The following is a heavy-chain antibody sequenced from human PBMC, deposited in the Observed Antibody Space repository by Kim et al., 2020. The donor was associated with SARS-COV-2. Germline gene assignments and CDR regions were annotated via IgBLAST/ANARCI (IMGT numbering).Heavy chain of an antibody. V-gene: IGHV1-58*01. D-gene: IGHD6-13*01. J-gene: IGHJ6*02. CDR3: AAGRTDLAAAGHYYYYGMDV. CDR1: GFTFTSSA. CDR2: IVVGSGNT. Sequence: SVKVSCKASGFTFTSSAVQWVRQARGQRLEWIGWIVVGSGNTNYAQKFQERVTITRDMSTSTAYMELSSLRSEDTAVYYCAAGRTDLAAAGHYYYYGMDVWGQGTTVTVSS.